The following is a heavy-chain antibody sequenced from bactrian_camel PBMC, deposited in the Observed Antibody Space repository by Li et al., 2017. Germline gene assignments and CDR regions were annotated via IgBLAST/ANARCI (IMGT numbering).Heavy chain of an antibody. J-gene: IGHJ4*01. V-gene: IGHV3S53*01. D-gene: IGHD5*01. CDR3: VTSKEYGLGRPINY. CDR1: GNIFSTHC. CDR2: IDSDGST. Sequence: HVQLVESGGGSVQAGGSLKLSCAASGNIFSTHCVAWFRQAPGKEREGVAAIDSDGSTSYADSVKGRFTISKDNAKNTLFLQMNSLKSEDTALYYCVTSKEYGLGRPINYLGQGTQFTVS.